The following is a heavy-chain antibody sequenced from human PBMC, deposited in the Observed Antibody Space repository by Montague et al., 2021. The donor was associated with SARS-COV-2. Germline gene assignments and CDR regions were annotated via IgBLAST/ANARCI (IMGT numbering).Heavy chain of an antibody. CDR1: GFTFGGYD. CDR3: ARGGEWSSSSLPDY. Sequence: SLRLSCAASGFTFGGYDKYWVRQAPGKGLEWVSAIGIGGDTYYLGSVKGRFIISRENAKNSLYLQMNSLRVGDTAVYYCARGGEWSSSSLPDYWGQGTLVTVSS. V-gene: IGHV3-13*04. D-gene: IGHD6-6*01. CDR2: IGIGGDT. J-gene: IGHJ4*02.